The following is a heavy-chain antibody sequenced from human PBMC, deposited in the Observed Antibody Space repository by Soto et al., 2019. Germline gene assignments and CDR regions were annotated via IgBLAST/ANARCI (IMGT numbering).Heavy chain of an antibody. CDR2: IIPILGIA. J-gene: IGHJ6*03. Sequence: GASVKVSCKASGGTFSSYTISWVRQAPGQGLEWMGRIIPILGIANYAQKFQGRVTITADKSTSTAYMELSSLRSEDTAVYYCASLQSDYCYYMDVWGKGTTVTVS. V-gene: IGHV1-69*02. CDR1: GGTFSSYT. D-gene: IGHD6-19*01. CDR3: ASLQSDYCYYMDV.